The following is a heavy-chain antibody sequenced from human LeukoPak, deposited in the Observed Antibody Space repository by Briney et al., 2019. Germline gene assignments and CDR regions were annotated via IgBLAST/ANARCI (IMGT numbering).Heavy chain of an antibody. CDR3: ASYYYDSSGYHYHGYFQH. V-gene: IGHV5-51*01. D-gene: IGHD3-22*01. CDR2: IYPGDSDT. CDR1: GYSFTSYW. Sequence: GESLKISCKGSGYSFTSYWIGWVRQMPGKGLEWMGIIYPGDSDTRYSPSFQGQVTISADKSISTAYLQWSSLKASDTAMYYCASYYYDSSGYHYHGYFQHWGQGTLVTVSS. J-gene: IGHJ1*01.